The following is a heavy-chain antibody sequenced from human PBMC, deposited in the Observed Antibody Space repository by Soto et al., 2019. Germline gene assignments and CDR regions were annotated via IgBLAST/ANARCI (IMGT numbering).Heavy chain of an antibody. V-gene: IGHV4-30-2*01. CDR3: ARVRYYGRGDYYYGMDV. D-gene: IGHD3-3*01. J-gene: IGHJ6*01. CDR2: IYHSGST. Sequence: SETLSLTCAVSGGSISSGGYSWSWIRQPPGKGLEWIGYIYHSGSTYYNPSLKSRVTISVDRSKNQFSLKLSSVTAADTAVYYCARVRYYGRGDYYYGMDVWGQGTPVTVSS. CDR1: GGSISSGGYS.